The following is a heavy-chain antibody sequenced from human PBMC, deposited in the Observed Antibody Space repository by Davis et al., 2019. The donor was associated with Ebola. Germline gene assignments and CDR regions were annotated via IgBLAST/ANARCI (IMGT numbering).Heavy chain of an antibody. CDR1: GFTFSSYT. CDR2: IARGSETI. V-gene: IGHV3-48*02. CDR3: AKGGFLEDYLDV. Sequence: GESLKISCAASGFTFSSYTMNWVRQAPGKGLQWVSYIARGSETISYADSVKGRFTISRDNAKNSVYLQMNSLRDEDTAVYYCAKGGFLEDYLDVWGKGTTVTVSS. D-gene: IGHD3-3*01. J-gene: IGHJ6*03.